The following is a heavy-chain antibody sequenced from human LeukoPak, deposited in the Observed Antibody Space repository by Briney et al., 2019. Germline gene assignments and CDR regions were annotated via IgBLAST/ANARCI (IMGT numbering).Heavy chain of an antibody. V-gene: IGHV3-73*01. J-gene: IGHJ4*02. CDR1: GFAFSGSA. D-gene: IGHD2-21*02. CDR3: ARTYCGGDCFSLD. CDR2: IKNKADSYAT. Sequence: PGGSLRLSCAASGFAFSGSAMNWVRQASGKGLEWIGHIKNKADSYATAYAGSVKGRFTISRDDAESTAYLQMNSLKSEDTAIYYCARTYCGGDCFSLDWGQGTLVTVSS.